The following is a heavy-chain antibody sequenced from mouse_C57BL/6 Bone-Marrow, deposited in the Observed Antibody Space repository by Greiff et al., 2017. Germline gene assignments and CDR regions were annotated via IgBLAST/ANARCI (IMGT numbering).Heavy chain of an antibody. D-gene: IGHD1-1*01. CDR3: ARSHYYGSSPFAY. Sequence: QVHVKQPGAELVRPGTSVKLSCKASGYTFTSYWMHWVKQRPGQGLEWIGVIDPSDSYTNYNQKFKGKATLTVDTSSSTAYMQLSSLTSEDSAVYDCARSHYYGSSPFAYWGQGTLVTVSA. V-gene: IGHV1-59*01. J-gene: IGHJ3*01. CDR1: GYTFTSYW. CDR2: IDPSDSYT.